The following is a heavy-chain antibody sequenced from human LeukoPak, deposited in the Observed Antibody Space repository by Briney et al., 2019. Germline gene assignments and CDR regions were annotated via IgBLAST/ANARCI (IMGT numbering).Heavy chain of an antibody. V-gene: IGHV3-21*04. J-gene: IGHJ4*02. CDR1: GFTFSSYT. CDR3: ARDWFTRLRELSPDRAFDY. CDR2: ISRSSNYK. Sequence: GGSLRLSCAASGFTFSSYTMNWVRQAPGKGLEWVSSISRSSNYKYYADSVKGRFTISRDNAKNSLYLQMNSLRAEDTALYYCARDWFTRLRELSPDRAFDYWGQGTLVTVSS. D-gene: IGHD3-16*02.